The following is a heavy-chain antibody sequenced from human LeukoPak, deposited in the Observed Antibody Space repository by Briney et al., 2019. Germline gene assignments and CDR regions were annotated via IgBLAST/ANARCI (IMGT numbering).Heavy chain of an antibody. J-gene: IGHJ5*02. Sequence: ASVKVSCKTSGFTFSDSAIQWVRQARGQRLEWVGWIVVGTGNTNSAQKFQDRVTITREMTTPTAYMELSSLTSEDTAVYYCAASLSGFDTWGQGTLVTVSS. CDR3: AASLSGFDT. CDR1: GFTFSDSA. CDR2: IVVGTGNT. V-gene: IGHV1-58*02.